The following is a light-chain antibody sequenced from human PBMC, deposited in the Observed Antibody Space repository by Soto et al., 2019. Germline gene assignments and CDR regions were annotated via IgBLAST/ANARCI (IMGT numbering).Light chain of an antibody. Sequence: DIQVTQSPSSLSAYVGDRVTITCRASQGIDNYLAWIQQRPGKAPRSLIYAASNLHHGVPSKFRASGSGTDFTLTISSLQPEDFATYYCQQYRTYPFTFGPGTKV. CDR3: QQYRTYPFT. CDR2: AAS. CDR1: QGIDNY. J-gene: IGKJ3*01. V-gene: IGKV1-16*02.